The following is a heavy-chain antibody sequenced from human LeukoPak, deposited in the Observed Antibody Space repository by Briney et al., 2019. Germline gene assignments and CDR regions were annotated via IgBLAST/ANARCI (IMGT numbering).Heavy chain of an antibody. CDR1: GFTFSNA. CDR3: AKGGMSSGWEMGY. D-gene: IGHD6-19*01. V-gene: IGHV3-23*01. CDR2: VSGSGDRT. J-gene: IGHJ4*02. Sequence: GGSLRLSCAASGFTFSNAMSWVRQAPGKGLEWVSAVSGSGDRTYYADSVKGRFTISRDNSKNTVYLQMNSLRAEDTAIYYCAKGGMSSGWEMGYWGQGTLVTVSS.